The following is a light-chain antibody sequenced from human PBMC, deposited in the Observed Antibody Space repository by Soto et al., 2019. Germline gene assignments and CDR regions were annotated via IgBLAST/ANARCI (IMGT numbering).Light chain of an antibody. CDR1: SSDVGGYNY. CDR2: EVS. J-gene: IGLJ1*01. V-gene: IGLV2-8*01. CDR3: SSYAGSNNYV. Sequence: QSVLTQPPSASGSPGQSVTISCTGTSSDVGGYNYVSWYQQHPGKAPKLMIYEVSKRPSGVPDRFSGSKSGSTASLTVSGLQAEDEADYYCSSYAGSNNYVFGPGTKVTVL.